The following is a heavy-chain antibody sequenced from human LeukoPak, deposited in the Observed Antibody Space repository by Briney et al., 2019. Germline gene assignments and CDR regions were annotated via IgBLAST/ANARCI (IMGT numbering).Heavy chain of an antibody. CDR3: ARDPRPKFYDSSGYHDAFGI. CDR1: GGSISSGGYY. J-gene: IGHJ3*02. V-gene: IGHV4-61*08. D-gene: IGHD3-22*01. CDR2: IYHSGST. Sequence: SGTLSLTCTVSGGSISSGGYYWSWIRQPPGKGLEWIGYIYHSGSTYYNPSLKSRVTISVDTSKNQFSLKLSSVTAADTAVYYCARDPRPKFYDSSGYHDAFGIWGQGTMVTVSS.